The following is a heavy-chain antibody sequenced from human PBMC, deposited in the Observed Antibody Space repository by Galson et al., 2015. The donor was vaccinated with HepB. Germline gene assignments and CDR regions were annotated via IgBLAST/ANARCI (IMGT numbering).Heavy chain of an antibody. CDR2: ISAGSVST. V-gene: IGHV3-23*01. CDR3: AKGAASYYYGSGILDS. D-gene: IGHD3-10*01. Sequence: SLRLSCAASGFTFSSYAMNWVRQAPGKGLEWVSTISAGSVSTFYADSVRGRFTISRDNSKNMLYLRMDSLRVEDTAVYYCAKGAASYYYGSGILDSWGQGTLLTVSS. CDR1: GFTFSSYA. J-gene: IGHJ4*02.